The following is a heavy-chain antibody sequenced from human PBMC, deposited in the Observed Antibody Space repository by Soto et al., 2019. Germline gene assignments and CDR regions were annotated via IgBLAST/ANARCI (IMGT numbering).Heavy chain of an antibody. CDR2: ISAYNGNT. Sequence: ASVKVSCKASGYTFTSYGISWVRQAPGQGLEWMGWISAYNGNTNYAQKLQGRVTMTTDTSTSTAYMELRSLRSDDTAVYYCARWWWDYSNYFAFDIWGQGTMVTVSS. J-gene: IGHJ3*02. V-gene: IGHV1-18*01. CDR3: ARWWWDYSNYFAFDI. CDR1: GYTFTSYG. D-gene: IGHD4-4*01.